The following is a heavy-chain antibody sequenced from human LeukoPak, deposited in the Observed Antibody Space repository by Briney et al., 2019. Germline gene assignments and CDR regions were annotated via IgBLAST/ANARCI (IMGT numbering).Heavy chain of an antibody. D-gene: IGHD3-10*01. CDR3: ATVRGGNRRDFDY. J-gene: IGHJ4*02. CDR1: GFTFSSYN. CDR2: ISSSSGYI. Sequence: GGSLRLSCAASGFTFSSYNMNWVRQAPGKGLEWVSSISSSSGYIYYADSVKGRFTISRDNAKNSLYLQMNSLRAEETAVYHCATVRGGNRRDFDYSGQGTLVTVSS. V-gene: IGHV3-21*01.